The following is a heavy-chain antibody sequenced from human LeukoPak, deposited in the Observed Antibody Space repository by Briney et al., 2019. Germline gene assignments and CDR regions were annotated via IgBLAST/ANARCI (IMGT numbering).Heavy chain of an antibody. CDR1: GYTFTAFH. Sequence: SVKVSCKTSGYTFTAFHIHWDRQAPGQRLEWMGGIIPIFGTANYAQKFQGRVTITTDESTSTAYMELSSLRSEDTAVYYCARDHGTTRTNPQKKMDYWLVPWGQGTLVTVSS. D-gene: IGHD1-1*01. V-gene: IGHV1-69*05. CDR3: ARDHGTTRTNPQKKMDYWLVP. J-gene: IGHJ5*02. CDR2: IIPIFGTA.